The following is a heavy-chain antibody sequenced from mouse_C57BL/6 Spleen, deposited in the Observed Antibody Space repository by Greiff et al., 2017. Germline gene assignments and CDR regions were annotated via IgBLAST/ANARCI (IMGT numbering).Heavy chain of an antibody. J-gene: IGHJ4*01. CDR3: ARRVYYGNFLYAMDY. CDR1: GYTFTDYY. CDR2: INPNNGGT. D-gene: IGHD2-1*01. V-gene: IGHV1-26*01. Sequence: EVQLQQSGPELVKPGASVKISCKASGYTFTDYYMNWVKQSHGKSLEWIGDINPNNGGTSYNQQFKGKATLTVDKSSSTAYMELRSLTSEDSAVYYCARRVYYGNFLYAMDYWGQGTSVTVSS.